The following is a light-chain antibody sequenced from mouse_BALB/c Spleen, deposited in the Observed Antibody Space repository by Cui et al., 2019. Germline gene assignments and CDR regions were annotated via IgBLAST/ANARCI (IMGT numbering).Light chain of an antibody. Sequence: DIQMTQTTSPLSASLADRITSSCSASQDIKNYLNWYQQKTDGTVKLLIYYSSRLHSGVPSRFSGGGSGTDYSLTISNMEQEDVAAYFCRQGNTLPPLTFGAGTKLELK. CDR1: QDIKNY. CDR3: RQGNTLPPLT. CDR2: YSS. J-gene: IGKJ5*01. V-gene: IGKV10-96*01.